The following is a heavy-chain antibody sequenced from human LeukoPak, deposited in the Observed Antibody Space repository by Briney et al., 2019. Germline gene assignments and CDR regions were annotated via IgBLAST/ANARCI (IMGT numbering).Heavy chain of an antibody. CDR3: ARDLQYYVAMDV. D-gene: IGHD3-10*02. J-gene: IGHJ6*02. CDR1: GFNFSAYA. CDR2: IGSDNKP. V-gene: IGHV3-23*01. Sequence: GGSLRLSCEASGFNFSAYAMTWVRQAPGQGLEWVSSIGSDNKPHYSESVKGRFAISRDNSKSMLFLQLNSLRAEDTALYYCARDLQYYVAMDVWGQGTTVTVSS.